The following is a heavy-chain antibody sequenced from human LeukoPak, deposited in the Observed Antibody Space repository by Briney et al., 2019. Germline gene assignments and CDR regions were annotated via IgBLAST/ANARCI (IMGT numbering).Heavy chain of an antibody. CDR1: GGSISSYY. CDR3: ARGFWSGYSVVSYYYGMDV. V-gene: IGHV4-59*08. D-gene: IGHD3-3*01. Sequence: SETLSLTCTVSGGSISSYYWSWIRQPPGKGLEWIGYIYYSGSTNYNPSLKSRVTISVDTSKNQFSLKLSSVTAADTAVYYCARGFWSGYSVVSYYYGMDVWGQGTTVTVSS. CDR2: IYYSGST. J-gene: IGHJ6*02.